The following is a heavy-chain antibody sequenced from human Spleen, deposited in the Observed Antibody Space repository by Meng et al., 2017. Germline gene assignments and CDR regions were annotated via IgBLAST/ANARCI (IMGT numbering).Heavy chain of an antibody. Sequence: GESLKISCAASGFTFSSYEMNWVRQAPGKGLEWVSYISSSGTTTYYADSVKGRFIISRDNAQNSLYLEMNRLRADDTAVYYCARDRRSNSWNYPFDSWGQGTLVTVSS. CDR3: ARDRRSNSWNYPFDS. V-gene: IGHV3-48*03. D-gene: IGHD6-13*01. CDR2: ISSSGTTT. J-gene: IGHJ4*02. CDR1: GFTFSSYE.